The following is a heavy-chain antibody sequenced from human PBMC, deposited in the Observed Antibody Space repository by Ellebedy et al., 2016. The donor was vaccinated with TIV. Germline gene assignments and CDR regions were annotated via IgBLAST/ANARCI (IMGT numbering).Heavy chain of an antibody. V-gene: IGHV1-18*01. Sequence: AASVTVSCKASGYTFTSYGISWVRQAPGQGLEWMGWISAYNGNTNYAQKLQGRVTMTTATSTSTAYMELRSLRSDDTAVYYCARDSSWFGELYTPYFDYWGQGTLVTVSS. CDR2: ISAYNGNT. D-gene: IGHD3-10*01. J-gene: IGHJ4*02. CDR3: ARDSSWFGELYTPYFDY. CDR1: GYTFTSYG.